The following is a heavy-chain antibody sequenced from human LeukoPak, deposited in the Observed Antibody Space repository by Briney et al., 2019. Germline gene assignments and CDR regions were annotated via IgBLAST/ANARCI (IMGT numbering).Heavy chain of an antibody. CDR3: ARLKCSSTSCFYYYYMDV. V-gene: IGHV4-34*01. Sequence: SETLSLTCAVYGGSFSGDYWSWIRQPPGKGLEWIGEINHSGRTNYKPSLKSRVTISVDTPKNQFSLKLNSVTAADTAVYYCARLKCSSTSCFYYYYMDVWGKGTTVTISS. CDR1: GGSFSGDY. J-gene: IGHJ6*03. CDR2: INHSGRT. D-gene: IGHD2-2*01.